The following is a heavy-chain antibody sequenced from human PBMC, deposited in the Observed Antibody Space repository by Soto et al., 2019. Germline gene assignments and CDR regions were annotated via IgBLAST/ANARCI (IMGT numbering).Heavy chain of an antibody. D-gene: IGHD3-16*01. CDR1: GYSFTIYY. J-gene: IGHJ6*02. CDR2: INPSGGST. CDR3: ARGGTYGMDV. Sequence: SLKRSCKAAGYSFTIYYMHWVRQAPGQGLEWMGIINPSGGSTSYAQKFQGRVTITADESTSTAYMELSSLRSEDTAVYYCARGGTYGMDVWGQGTTVTVSS. V-gene: IGHV1-46*01.